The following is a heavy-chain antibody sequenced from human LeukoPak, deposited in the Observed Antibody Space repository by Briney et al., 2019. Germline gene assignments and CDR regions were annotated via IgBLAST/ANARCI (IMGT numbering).Heavy chain of an antibody. D-gene: IGHD2-15*01. J-gene: IGHJ4*02. Sequence: GGSLRLSCAASGFTVSSNYMSWVRQAPGKGLEWVSVIYSGGSTYYADSVKGRFTISRDNSKNTLYLQMNSLRAEDTAVYYCARDRGYCSGGSCYGVGYFDYWGQGTLVTVSS. CDR1: GFTVSSNY. CDR3: ARDRGYCSGGSCYGVGYFDY. V-gene: IGHV3-53*01. CDR2: IYSGGST.